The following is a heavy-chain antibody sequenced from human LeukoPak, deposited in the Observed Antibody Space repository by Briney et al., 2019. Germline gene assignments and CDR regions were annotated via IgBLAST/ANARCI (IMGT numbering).Heavy chain of an antibody. CDR2: MYYSGST. V-gene: IGHV4-59*01. CDR3: ARGNSGLLWFGELSRNEIDY. CDR1: GGSISSYS. Sequence: SETLSLTCAVSGGSISSYSWSWIRQPPGKGLEWIGSMYYSGSTNYNPSLKSRVTISVDTSKNQFSLRLSSVTAADTAVYYCARGNSGLLWFGELSRNEIDYWGQGTLVTVSS. J-gene: IGHJ4*02. D-gene: IGHD3-10*01.